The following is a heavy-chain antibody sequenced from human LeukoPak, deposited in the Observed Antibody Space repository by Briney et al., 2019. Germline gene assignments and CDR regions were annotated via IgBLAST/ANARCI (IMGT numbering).Heavy chain of an antibody. Sequence: SETLSLTCTVSGGSISSSSYYWGWIRQPPGKGLEWIGSIYYSGSTYYNPSLKSRVTISVDTSKNQFSLKLSSVTAADTAVYYCAREGLSSGEEDYYYMDVWGKGTTVTVSS. V-gene: IGHV4-39*02. D-gene: IGHD3-22*01. CDR2: IYYSGST. J-gene: IGHJ6*03. CDR3: AREGLSSGEEDYYYMDV. CDR1: GGSISSSSYY.